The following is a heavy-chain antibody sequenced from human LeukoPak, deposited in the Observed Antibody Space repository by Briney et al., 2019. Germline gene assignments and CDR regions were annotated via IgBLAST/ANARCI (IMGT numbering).Heavy chain of an antibody. Sequence: GGSLRLSCAASGFTFSTHAMRWVRQAPGKGLEWVSVISGSGGSTYYADSVKGRFTISRDNSKNTLYLQMNSLRVEDAAVYYCAREEIAVAGPFDYWGRGTLVTVSS. CDR1: GFTFSTHA. D-gene: IGHD6-19*01. CDR3: AREEIAVAGPFDY. J-gene: IGHJ4*02. CDR2: ISGSGGST. V-gene: IGHV3-23*01.